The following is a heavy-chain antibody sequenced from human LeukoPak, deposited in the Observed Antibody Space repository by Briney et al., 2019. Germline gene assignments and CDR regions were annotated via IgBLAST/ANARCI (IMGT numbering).Heavy chain of an antibody. CDR2: ISAYNGNT. D-gene: IGHD3-22*01. Sequence: GAPVKVSCKASGYTFTSYGISWVRQAPGQGLEWMGWISAYNGNTNYAQKLQGRVTMTTDTSTSTAYMELRSLRSDDTAVYYCARQDYYDSSGYYYYYYYMDVWGKGTTVTVSS. CDR3: ARQDYYDSSGYYYYYYYMDV. J-gene: IGHJ6*03. CDR1: GYTFTSYG. V-gene: IGHV1-18*01.